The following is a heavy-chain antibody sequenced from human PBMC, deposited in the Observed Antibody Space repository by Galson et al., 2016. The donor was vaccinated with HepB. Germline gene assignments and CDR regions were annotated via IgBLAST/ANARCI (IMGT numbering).Heavy chain of an antibody. CDR2: IIPIFGTA. D-gene: IGHD6-19*01. J-gene: IGHJ4*02. Sequence: SVKVSCKASGGTFSPYPLSWVRQAPGQGLEWMGGIIPIFGTANYAQKFQGRVTITADESTSTAYMELTSLRAEDTAVYFCAKSRPYGTGWFGVNDYWGQGTLVTVSS. V-gene: IGHV1-69*13. CDR1: GGTFSPYP. CDR3: AKSRPYGTGWFGVNDY.